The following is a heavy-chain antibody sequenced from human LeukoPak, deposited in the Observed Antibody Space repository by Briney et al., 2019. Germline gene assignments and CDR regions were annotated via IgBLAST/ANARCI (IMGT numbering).Heavy chain of an antibody. CDR2: ISAYNGNT. V-gene: IGHV1-18*01. D-gene: IGHD5-12*01. CDR3: ARDKWPYSGYDSPRPDY. J-gene: IGHJ4*02. CDR1: GYTFTSYG. Sequence: GASVNVSCKASGYTFTSYGISWVRQAPGQGLEWMGWISAYNGNTNYAQKLQGRVTMTTDTSTSTAYMELRSLRSDDTAVYYCARDKWPYSGYDSPRPDYWGQGTLVTVSS.